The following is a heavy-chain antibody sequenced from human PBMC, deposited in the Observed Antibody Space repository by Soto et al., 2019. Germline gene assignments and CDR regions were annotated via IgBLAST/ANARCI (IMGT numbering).Heavy chain of an antibody. J-gene: IGHJ4*02. CDR1: GYIFTNYY. D-gene: IGHD6-13*01. CDR3: ARDLAAAAY. Sequence: QVKLVQSGAEVKKPGASVKVSCKASGYIFTNYYINWVRQAPGQGLEWMAIINPLPTSGSTNYAQKFQGRVTVTRDTSTSTVYLELSSLRSDDTAVYYCARDLAAAAYWGQGTLVTVSS. CDR2: INPLPTSGST. V-gene: IGHV1-46*01.